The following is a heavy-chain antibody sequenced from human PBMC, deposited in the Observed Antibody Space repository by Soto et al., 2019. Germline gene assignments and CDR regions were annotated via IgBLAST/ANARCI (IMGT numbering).Heavy chain of an antibody. V-gene: IGHV3-21*01. CDR1: GLNLSNYI. Sequence: GGLHTLDYTACGLNLSNYIMNLVRQTQGKGLEWVSSISSSSSYTYYADSVKGRFTISRDNAKNSLYLQMNSLRAEDTAVYYCERVFNRTTHKGFDYWGQGTLVTVSS. CDR2: ISSSSSYT. CDR3: ERVFNRTTHKGFDY. D-gene: IGHD4-17*01. J-gene: IGHJ4*02.